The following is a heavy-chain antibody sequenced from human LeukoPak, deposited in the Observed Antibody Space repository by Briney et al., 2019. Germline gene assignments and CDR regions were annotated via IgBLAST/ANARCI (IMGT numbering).Heavy chain of an antibody. D-gene: IGHD6-13*01. CDR1: GYSLASYG. CDR3: ATGVIAAAGTGYYYYYMDV. V-gene: IGHV1-18*01. J-gene: IGHJ6*03. Sequence: ASVKVSCKASGYSLASYGISWVRQAPGQGLEWMGWVNPYTGDTNFAQSVQGRVTMTTDTSTSTAYMELRSLRSDDTAVYYCATGVIAAAGTGYYYYYMDVWGKGTTVTVSS. CDR2: VNPYTGDT.